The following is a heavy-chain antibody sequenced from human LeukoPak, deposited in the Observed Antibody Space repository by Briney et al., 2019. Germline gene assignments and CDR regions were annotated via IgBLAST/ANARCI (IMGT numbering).Heavy chain of an antibody. D-gene: IGHD3-22*01. Sequence: TASETLSLTCTVSGYSISSGYYWGWIRQPPGKGLEWIGSIYHSGSTYYNPSLKSRVTISVDTSKNQFSLKLSSVTAADTAVYYCARDADRYYYDKRLDYWGQGTLVTVAS. CDR1: GYSISSGYY. J-gene: IGHJ4*02. V-gene: IGHV4-38-2*02. CDR3: ARDADRYYYDKRLDY. CDR2: IYHSGST.